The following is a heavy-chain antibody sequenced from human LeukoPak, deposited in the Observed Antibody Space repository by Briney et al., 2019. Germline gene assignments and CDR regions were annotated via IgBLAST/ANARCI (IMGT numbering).Heavy chain of an antibody. D-gene: IGHD3-16*01. CDR2: ISSSSSYI. V-gene: IGHV3-21*01. CDR1: GFTFSSYS. J-gene: IGHJ4*02. Sequence: PGGSLRLSCAASGFTFSSYSMNWVRQAPGKGLEWVSSISSSSSYIYYADSVKGRFTISRDNAKNSLYLQMNSLRAEDTAVYYCARVLLGDAKGGFDYWGQGTLVTVSS. CDR3: ARVLLGDAKGGFDY.